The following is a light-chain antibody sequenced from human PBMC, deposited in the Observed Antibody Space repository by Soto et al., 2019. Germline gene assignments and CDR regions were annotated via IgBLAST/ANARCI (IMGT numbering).Light chain of an antibody. V-gene: IGLV2-14*01. CDR2: DVS. CDR1: SSDVGGYNY. Sequence: QSALTQPASVSGSPGQSITISCTGTSSDVGGYNYVSWYQQHPGKAPKLMIYDVSNRTSGVSNRFSGSKSGNTASLTISGLKDEDEADYYCSSYTISSTYVFGTGTKLTVL. J-gene: IGLJ1*01. CDR3: SSYTISSTYV.